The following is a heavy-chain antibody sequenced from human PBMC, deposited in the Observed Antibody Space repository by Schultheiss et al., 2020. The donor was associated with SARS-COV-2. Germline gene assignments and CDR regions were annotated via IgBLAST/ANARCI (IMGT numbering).Heavy chain of an antibody. Sequence: GGSLRLSCAASGFTFSSYGMHWVRQAPGKGLEWVAVIWYDGSNKYYADSVKGRFTISRDNSKNTLYLQMNSLRAEDTAVYYCARGGVITMIVVVQPTYYYYGMDVWGQGTTVTVSS. CDR1: GFTFSSYG. CDR3: ARGGVITMIVVVQPTYYYYGMDV. V-gene: IGHV3-30*19. J-gene: IGHJ6*02. D-gene: IGHD3-22*01. CDR2: IWYDGSNK.